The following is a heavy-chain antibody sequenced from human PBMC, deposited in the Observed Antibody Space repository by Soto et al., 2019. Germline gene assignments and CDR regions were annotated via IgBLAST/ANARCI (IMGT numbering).Heavy chain of an antibody. J-gene: IGHJ5*02. CDR1: GGSFSGYY. CDR2: INHSGST. CDR3: ARLKAINFVRGVIMRNNWFDP. Sequence: SETLSLTCAVYGGSFSGYYWSWIRQPPGKGLEWIGEINHSGSTNYNPSLKSRVTISVDTSKNQLSLTLSSVTAADTAVYYCARLKAINFVRGVIMRNNWFDPWGQGTLVTVSS. D-gene: IGHD3-10*01. V-gene: IGHV4-34*01.